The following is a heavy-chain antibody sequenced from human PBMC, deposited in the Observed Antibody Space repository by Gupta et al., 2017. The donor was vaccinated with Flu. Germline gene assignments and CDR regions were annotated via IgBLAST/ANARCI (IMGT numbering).Heavy chain of an antibody. D-gene: IGHD1-1*01. CDR1: ISNTSYY. CDR3: SGCFTYGKNLDY. J-gene: IGHJ4*02. V-gene: IGHV4-39*01. CDR2: VAYSANT. Sequence: ISNTSYYWGWNRQPPGKGLECIGNVAYSANTLDNPSLKSRVTIYVDTSKKQISLKLRSASAADTAVYYWSGCFTYGKNLDYWGQGSLVTVSS.